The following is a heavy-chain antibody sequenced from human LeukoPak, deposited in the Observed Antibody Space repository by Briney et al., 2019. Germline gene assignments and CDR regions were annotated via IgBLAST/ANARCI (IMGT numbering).Heavy chain of an antibody. D-gene: IGHD3/OR15-3a*01. J-gene: IGHJ2*01. CDR2: ISGSGGRT. CDR3: AKDWTGTKPFDL. CDR1: GFTFSSHG. V-gene: IGHV3-23*01. Sequence: GGSLRLSCAASGFTFSSHGMNWVRQAPGKGLEWVSGISGSGGRTYYADSVKGRFTISRNNSKNTLYLQMNSLRADDTAVYYCAKDWTGTKPFDLWGRGTLVTVSS.